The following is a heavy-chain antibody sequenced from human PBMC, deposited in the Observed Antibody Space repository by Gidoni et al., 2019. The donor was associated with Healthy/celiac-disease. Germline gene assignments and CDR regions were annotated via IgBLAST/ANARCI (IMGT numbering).Heavy chain of an antibody. V-gene: IGHV4-39*01. J-gene: IGHJ4*02. CDR1: GGSISSSNYY. CDR3: ARRIQLWSRSYYFDY. D-gene: IGHD5-18*01. CDR2: ISYSVST. Sequence: QLQLQESGQGLVKPSETLSLTCTVSGGSISSSNYYWVWIRQPPGKGLEWIGSISYSVSTYYNPSLKSRVTISVDTSKNQFSLKLSSVTAADTAVYYCARRIQLWSRSYYFDYWGQGTLVTVSS.